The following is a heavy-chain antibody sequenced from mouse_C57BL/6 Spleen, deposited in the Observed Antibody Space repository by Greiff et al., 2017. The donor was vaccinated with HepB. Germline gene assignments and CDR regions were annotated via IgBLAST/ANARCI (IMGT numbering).Heavy chain of an antibody. Sequence: EVQLVESGPELVKPGASVKISCKASGYSFTDYNMNWVKQSNGKSLEWIGVINPNYGTTSYNQKFKGKATLTVDQSSSTAYMQLNSLTSEDSAVYYCATYYGYDRGGVYYAMDYWGQGTSVTVSS. V-gene: IGHV1-39*01. CDR1: GYSFTDYN. D-gene: IGHD2-2*01. J-gene: IGHJ4*01. CDR3: ATYYGYDRGGVYYAMDY. CDR2: INPNYGTT.